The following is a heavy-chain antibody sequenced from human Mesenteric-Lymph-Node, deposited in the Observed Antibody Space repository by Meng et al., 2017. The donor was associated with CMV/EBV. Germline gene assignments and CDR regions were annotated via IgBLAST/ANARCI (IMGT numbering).Heavy chain of an antibody. J-gene: IGHJ4*02. CDR3: AKGGDSSSWSRYFDY. V-gene: IGHV3-30*02. Sequence: GESLKISCAASGSTFSNYGMHWVRQAPGKGLEWVAFIRLDGSKEYYADPVKGRFTISRDNSKNTLYLQLNSLRAEDTAVYYCAKGGDSSSWSRYFDYWGQGSLVTVSS. CDR2: IRLDGSKE. D-gene: IGHD6-13*01. CDR1: GSTFSNYG.